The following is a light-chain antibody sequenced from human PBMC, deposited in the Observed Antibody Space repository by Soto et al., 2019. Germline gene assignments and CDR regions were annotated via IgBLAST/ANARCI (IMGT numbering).Light chain of an antibody. CDR2: DVS. CDR3: SSFTSTSTYI. J-gene: IGLJ1*01. CDR1: SSDVGGSIY. Sequence: ALTQPASVSGSPGQSITIYCTGTSSDVGGSIYVSWYKQHPGKAPKLMIYDVSNRPSGVSNRISGSKSGNTASLTISGIQPEDEADYYCSSFTSTSTYIFGTGTKVTVL. V-gene: IGLV2-14*01.